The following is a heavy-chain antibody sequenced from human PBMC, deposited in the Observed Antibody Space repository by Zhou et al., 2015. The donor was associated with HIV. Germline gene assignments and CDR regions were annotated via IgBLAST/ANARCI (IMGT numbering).Heavy chain of an antibody. CDR3: ARGPPAAISGGWFDP. CDR1: GYTFTSYY. CDR2: INPSGGST. V-gene: IGHV1-46*01. J-gene: IGHJ5*02. D-gene: IGHD2-2*01. Sequence: QVQLVQSGAEVKKPGASVKVSCKASGYTFTSYYMHWVRQAPGQGLEWMGIINPSGGSTSYAQKFQGRVTMTRDTSTSTVYMELSSLRSEDTAVYYCARGPPAAISGGWFDPWGQGTLVTVSS.